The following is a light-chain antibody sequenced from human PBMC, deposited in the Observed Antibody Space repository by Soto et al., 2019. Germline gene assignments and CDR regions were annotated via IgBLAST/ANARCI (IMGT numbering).Light chain of an antibody. Sequence: DVVLTQSPLSLPVTLGQPASISCRSSQSLVSSDGNTYFNWFLQRPGQSPRRLIYKVSNRDSGVPDRFSGSGSGTDFTLTISRVEAEDVGVYYGMQGSHWPTFGQGTKLEIK. CDR3: MQGSHWPT. V-gene: IGKV2-30*01. CDR1: QSLVSSDGNTY. CDR2: KVS. J-gene: IGKJ2*01.